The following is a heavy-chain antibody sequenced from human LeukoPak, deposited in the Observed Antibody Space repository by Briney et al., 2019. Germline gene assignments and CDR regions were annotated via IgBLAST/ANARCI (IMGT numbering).Heavy chain of an antibody. D-gene: IGHD1-26*01. V-gene: IGHV3-72*01. Sequence: GGSLRLSCAASGFTFSSYWMSWVRQAPGKGLEWVGRTGTKANSYTTEYAASVKGRFTISRDDSKNSLYLQMNSLKIEDTAVYYCARTSYSGNFYDYWGQGTLVTVSS. J-gene: IGHJ4*02. CDR3: ARTSYSGNFYDY. CDR1: GFTFSSYW. CDR2: TGTKANSYTT.